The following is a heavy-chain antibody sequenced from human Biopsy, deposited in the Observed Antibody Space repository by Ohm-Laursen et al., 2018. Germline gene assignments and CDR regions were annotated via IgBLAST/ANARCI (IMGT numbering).Heavy chain of an antibody. CDR3: ARVRGGFLEWFDY. V-gene: IGHV4-59*01. CDR1: GESMGTYY. Sequence: SETLSLTWTVSGESMGTYYWSWIRQPPGKVMEWIASIYYSGTTHKNPSLKSRVTISVDTSQGLLSLDLSSVTAADTAVYYRARVRGGFLEWFDYWGQGTLVTVSS. CDR2: IYYSGTT. D-gene: IGHD3-3*01. J-gene: IGHJ5*01.